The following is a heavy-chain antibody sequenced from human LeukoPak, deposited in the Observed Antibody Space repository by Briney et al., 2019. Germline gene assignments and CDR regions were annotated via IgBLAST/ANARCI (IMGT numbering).Heavy chain of an antibody. Sequence: GGSLRLSCAASGFTFSSYSMNWVRQAPGKGLEWVSSISSSSTYIYYADSVKGRFTISRDNAKNSLYLQMNSLRAEDTAVYYCARKYYYDSSGYYYSYFDYWGQGTLVTVSS. J-gene: IGHJ4*02. D-gene: IGHD3-22*01. CDR3: ARKYYYDSSGYYYSYFDY. CDR2: ISSSSTYI. CDR1: GFTFSSYS. V-gene: IGHV3-21*01.